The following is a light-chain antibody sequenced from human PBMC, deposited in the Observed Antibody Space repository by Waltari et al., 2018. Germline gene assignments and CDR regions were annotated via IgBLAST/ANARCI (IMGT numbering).Light chain of an antibody. Sequence: QPVLTQPPSASGATGQRVTIPCSGSTSNIARATVNWYLQVPGTAPKLLIYSNNQRPPGVPDRFSGSKSGTSASLAISGLQSEDEADYYCATWDDSLNGGVFGGGTKLTVL. CDR2: SNN. J-gene: IGLJ3*02. V-gene: IGLV1-44*01. CDR3: ATWDDSLNGGV. CDR1: TSNIARAT.